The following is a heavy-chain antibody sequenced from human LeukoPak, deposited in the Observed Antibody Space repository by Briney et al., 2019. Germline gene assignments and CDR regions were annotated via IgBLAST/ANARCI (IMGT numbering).Heavy chain of an antibody. D-gene: IGHD5-12*01. V-gene: IGHV3-66*01. CDR3: ARYDYGRSGFDY. CDR2: IYSGGST. J-gene: IGHJ4*02. Sequence: GGSLRLSCAASGFTVSSNYMSWVRQAPGKGLEWVSVIYSGGSTYYADSVKGRFSISRDNSKNTLYLQMNSLRAEDTAVYYCARYDYGRSGFDYWGQGTLVTVSS. CDR1: GFTVSSNY.